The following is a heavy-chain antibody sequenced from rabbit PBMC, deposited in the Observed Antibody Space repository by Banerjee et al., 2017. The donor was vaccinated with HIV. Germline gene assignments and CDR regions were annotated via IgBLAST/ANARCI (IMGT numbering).Heavy chain of an antibody. V-gene: IGHV1S40*01. CDR3: ARHTTNSDHAGNL. CDR1: GFTLSSYW. J-gene: IGHJ6*01. D-gene: IGHD4-2*01. Sequence: QSLEESGGDLVKPGTSLTLTCTASGFTLSSYWMCWVRQAPGKGLGWIACIYNGGGYTYYASWAKGRFTISKTSSTTVTLQMTSLTAADTASYFCARHTTNSDHAGNLWGPGTLVTVS. CDR2: IYNGGGYT.